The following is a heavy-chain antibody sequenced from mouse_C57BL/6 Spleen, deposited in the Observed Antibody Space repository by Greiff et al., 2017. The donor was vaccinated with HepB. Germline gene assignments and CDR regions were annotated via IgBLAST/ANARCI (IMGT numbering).Heavy chain of an antibody. J-gene: IGHJ2*01. V-gene: IGHV5-17*01. CDR2: ISSGSSTI. Sequence: EVQLVESGGGLVKPGGSLKLSCAASGFTFSDYGMHWVRQAPEKGLEWVAYISSGSSTIYYADTVKGRFTISRDNAKNTLFLQMTSLRSEDTAMYYCASGDYGSSSLYYFDYWGQGTTLTVSS. D-gene: IGHD1-1*01. CDR1: GFTFSDYG. CDR3: ASGDYGSSSLYYFDY.